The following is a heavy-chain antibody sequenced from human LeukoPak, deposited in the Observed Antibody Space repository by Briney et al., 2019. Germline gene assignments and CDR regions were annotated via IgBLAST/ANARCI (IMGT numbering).Heavy chain of an antibody. J-gene: IGHJ4*02. CDR3: ARVHVSTYYDFWSGYHLFDY. V-gene: IGHV3-74*01. Sequence: GGSLRLSCAASGFTFSSYWMHWVRQAPGKGLVWVSRINSDGSSTSYADSVKGRFTISRDNAKNTLYLQMNSLRAEDTAVYYCARVHVSTYYDFWSGYHLFDYWGQGTLVTVSS. CDR1: GFTFSSYW. CDR2: INSDGSST. D-gene: IGHD3-3*01.